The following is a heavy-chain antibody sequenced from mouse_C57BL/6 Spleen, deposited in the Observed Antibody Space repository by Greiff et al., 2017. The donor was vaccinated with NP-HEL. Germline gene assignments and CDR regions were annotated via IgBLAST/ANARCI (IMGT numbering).Heavy chain of an antibody. CDR3: TRENYYGSSPYWYFDV. CDR1: GYTFTDYE. J-gene: IGHJ1*03. Sequence: QVQLQQSGAELVRPGASVTLSCKASGYTFTDYEMHWVKQTPVHGLEWIGAIDPETGGTAYNQKFKGKAILTADKSSSTAYMALRSLTSEDSAVYYCTRENYYGSSPYWYFDVWGTGTTVTVSS. V-gene: IGHV1-15*01. D-gene: IGHD1-1*01. CDR2: IDPETGGT.